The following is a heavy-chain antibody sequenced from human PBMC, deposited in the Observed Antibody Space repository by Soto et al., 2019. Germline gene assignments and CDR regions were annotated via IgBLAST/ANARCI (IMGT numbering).Heavy chain of an antibody. CDR1: GGSISSSSYY. CDR2: IYHSGST. D-gene: IGHD7-27*01. J-gene: IGHJ5*02. V-gene: IGHV4-39*07. CDR3: ARVPGP. Sequence: SETLSLTCTVSGGSISSSSYYWGLIRQPPGKGLEWIGYIYHSGSTYYNPSLKSRVTISVDRSKNQFSLKLSSVTAADTAVYYCARVPGPWGQGTLVTVSS.